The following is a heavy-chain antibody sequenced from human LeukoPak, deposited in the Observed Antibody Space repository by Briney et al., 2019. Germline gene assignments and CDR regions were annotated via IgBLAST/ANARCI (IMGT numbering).Heavy chain of an antibody. CDR1: GYTFTGYY. V-gene: IGHV1-2*02. J-gene: IGHJ4*02. CDR3: ASSTLGGATTFDY. Sequence: VASVKVSCKASGYTFTGYYMHWVRQAPGQGLEWMGWINPNSGGTSYAQKFQGRVTMTRNTSISTAYMELSSLRSEDTAVYYCASSTLGGATTFDYWGQGTLVTVSS. CDR2: INPNSGGT. D-gene: IGHD1-26*01.